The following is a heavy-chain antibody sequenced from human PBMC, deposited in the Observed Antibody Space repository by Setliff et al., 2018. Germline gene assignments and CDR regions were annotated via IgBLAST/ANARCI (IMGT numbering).Heavy chain of an antibody. D-gene: IGHD3-10*01. J-gene: IGHJ6*03. V-gene: IGHV3-30*02. CDR1: RITFSSFA. CDR2: IRFDGTIK. Sequence: LSLSCAASRITFSSFAMHWVRQAPGKGLEWVGFIRFDGTIKYYTDSVKGRLTISRDNAKNSLDLQLDSLRAEDTAVYYCGRETGYSTGWGYGAGYYYYMDVWGKGTTVTVSS. CDR3: GRETGYSTGWGYGAGYYYYMDV.